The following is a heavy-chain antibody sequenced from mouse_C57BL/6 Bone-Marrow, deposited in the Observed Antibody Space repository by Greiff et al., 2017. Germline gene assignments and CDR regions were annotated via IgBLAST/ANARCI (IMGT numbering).Heavy chain of an antibody. CDR3: ARPVSYYFDY. V-gene: IGHV1-59*01. CDR1: GYTFTSYW. J-gene: IGHJ2*01. Sequence: QVQLQQPGAELVRPGTSVKLSCKASGYTFTSYWMHWVKQRPGQGLEWIGVIDPSDSYTHYNQKFKGKATLTVDKSSSTAYMQLSSLTSEDSAVYYCARPVSYYFDYWGQGTTLTVSS. CDR2: IDPSDSYT.